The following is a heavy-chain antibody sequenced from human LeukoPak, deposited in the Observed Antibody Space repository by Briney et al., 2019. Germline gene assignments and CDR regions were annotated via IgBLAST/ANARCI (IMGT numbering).Heavy chain of an antibody. J-gene: IGHJ4*02. CDR2: TYFRSKWFN. CDR3: ARGPGGYCSSTSCSFDY. V-gene: IGHV6-1*01. D-gene: IGHD2-2*01. CDR1: GDSVSTNSAA. Sequence: SQTLSLTCAISGDSVSTNSAAWNWIRQSPSRGLEWLGRTYFRSKWFNDYALSVKSRITINPDTSKNHFSLQLNSVTPEDTAVYYCARGPGGYCSSTSCSFDYWGQGALVTVSS.